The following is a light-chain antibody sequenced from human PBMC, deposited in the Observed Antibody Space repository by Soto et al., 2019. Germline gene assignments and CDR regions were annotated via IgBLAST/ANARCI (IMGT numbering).Light chain of an antibody. CDR3: SSYTSSSTLV. CDR1: SSDVGGYNY. CDR2: EVS. J-gene: IGLJ2*01. V-gene: IGLV2-14*01. Sequence: QSALTQPASVSGYPGQSITISCTGTSSDVGGYNYVSWYQQHPGKAPKLMIYEVSNRPSGVSNRLSGSKSGNTASLTISGLQAEDEADYYCSSYTSSSTLVFGGGTQLTVL.